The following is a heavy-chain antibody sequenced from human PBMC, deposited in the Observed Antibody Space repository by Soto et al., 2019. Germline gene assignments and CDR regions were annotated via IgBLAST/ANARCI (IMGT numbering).Heavy chain of an antibody. CDR2: TWYDGSIK. V-gene: IGHV3-33*01. CDR3: ARIDCTGNNCNPYYHYGMDV. CDR1: GFTFGTYG. Sequence: GGSLRLSCAASGFTFGTYGMHWVRQIPGNGLQWVAITWYDGSIKYYADSVKGRFTISRDNSKNTLYLQMNSLRDEDTAVYYCARIDCTGNNCNPYYHYGMDVWGQGTTVTVSS. J-gene: IGHJ6*02. D-gene: IGHD2-8*02.